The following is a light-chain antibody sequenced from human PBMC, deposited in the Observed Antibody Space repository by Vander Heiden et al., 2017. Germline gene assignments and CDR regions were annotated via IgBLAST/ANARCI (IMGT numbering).Light chain of an antibody. CDR3: AAWDDSLNGHWV. V-gene: IGLV1-44*01. Sequence: QSVLTQPPSASGTPGQRVTISCSGSSSNIGSNTVNWNQQLPGTAPKLLIYSNNQRPSGVPDRFSGSKSGTSASLAISGLQSEDEADYYCAAWDDSLNGHWVFGGGTKLTVL. CDR1: SSNIGSNT. J-gene: IGLJ3*02. CDR2: SNN.